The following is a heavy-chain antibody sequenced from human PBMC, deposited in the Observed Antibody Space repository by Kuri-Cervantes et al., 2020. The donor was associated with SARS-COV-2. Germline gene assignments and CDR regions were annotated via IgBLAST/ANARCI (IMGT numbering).Heavy chain of an antibody. D-gene: IGHD3-10*01. J-gene: IGHJ4*02. V-gene: IGHV3-30*18. CDR1: GFTFSSYG. CDR2: ISYDGSNK. Sequence: GESLKISCAASGFTFSSYGMHWVRQALGKGLEWVAVISYDGSNKYYADSVKGRFTISRDNSKNTLYLQMNSLRAEDTAGYYCAKGPSESLGYWGQGTLVTVSS. CDR3: AKGPSESLGY.